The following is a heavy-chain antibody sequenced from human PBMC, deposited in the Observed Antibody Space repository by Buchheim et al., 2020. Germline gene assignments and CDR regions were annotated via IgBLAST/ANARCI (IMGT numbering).Heavy chain of an antibody. D-gene: IGHD1-26*01. CDR3: ARDFIVGTRISSH. CDR1: GYTFSKYF. V-gene: IGHV1-46*01. J-gene: IGHJ4*02. Sequence: QVQLVQSGAEVKKPGASVKVSCKPSGYTFSKYFLHWVRQAPGQGLEWMGIINPSGGTTAYARKFQGRVTMTRDTSTSTVYMELSSLRSEDTAVHYCARDFIVGTRISSHWGLGTL. CDR2: INPSGGTT.